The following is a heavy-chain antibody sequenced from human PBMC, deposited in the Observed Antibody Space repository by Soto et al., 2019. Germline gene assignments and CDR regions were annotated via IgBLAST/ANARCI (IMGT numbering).Heavy chain of an antibody. CDR1: GYTFTSYG. V-gene: IGHV1-18*04. D-gene: IGHD4-17*01. Sequence: QVQLVQSGAEVKKPGASVKVSCKASGYTFTSYGISWVRQAPGQGLEWMGWISAYNGNTNYAQKLQGRVTMTTDTSTSTAYMELRSLRSDDTAVYYCARAAKAPNAYGDSGWFDPWGQGTLVTVSS. CDR2: ISAYNGNT. J-gene: IGHJ5*02. CDR3: ARAAKAPNAYGDSGWFDP.